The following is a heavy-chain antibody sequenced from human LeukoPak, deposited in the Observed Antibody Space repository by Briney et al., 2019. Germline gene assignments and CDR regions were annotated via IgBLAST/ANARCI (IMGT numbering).Heavy chain of an antibody. CDR1: GFTFSDYY. V-gene: IGHV3-11*04. D-gene: IGHD6-19*01. Sequence: GGSLRLSCAASGFTFSDYYISCIRQAPGKGLEWVSYISSSGSTIYYADSVKGRFTISRDNAKNSLYLQMNSLRAEDTAVYYCARGGAYSSGWYRNWFDPWGQGTLVTVSS. CDR3: ARGGAYSSGWYRNWFDP. J-gene: IGHJ5*02. CDR2: ISSSGSTI.